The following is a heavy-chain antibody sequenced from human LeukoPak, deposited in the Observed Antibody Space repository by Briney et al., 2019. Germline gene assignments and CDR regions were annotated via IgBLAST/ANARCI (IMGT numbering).Heavy chain of an antibody. CDR3: ARGVVPAALTSFHAFDI. V-gene: IGHV4-4*07. D-gene: IGHD2-2*01. J-gene: IGHJ3*02. CDR1: GGSISSYY. Sequence: PSETLSLTCTVSGGSISSYYWSWIRQPAGKGLEWIGRIYTSGSTNYNPSLKSRVTMSVDTSKNQFSLKLSSVTAADTAVYYCARGVVPAALTSFHAFDIWGQGTMVTVSS. CDR2: IYTSGST.